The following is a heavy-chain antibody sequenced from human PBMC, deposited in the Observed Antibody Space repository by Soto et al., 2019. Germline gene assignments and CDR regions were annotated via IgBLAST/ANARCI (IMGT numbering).Heavy chain of an antibody. CDR2: ISPMFGAA. D-gene: IGHD1-1*01. Sequence: QVQLVQSGAEMKKPGSSVKVSCQSSGGTFNTYAMNWVRQVPGQGPEWMGDISPMFGAANYAPKFQGRVTNTADESTGTSYMQLSSLTSEDTALYFCAREVQVHTPAFVYWGQGTLVTVSS. CDR1: GGTFNTYA. V-gene: IGHV1-69*19. CDR3: AREVQVHTPAFVY. J-gene: IGHJ4*02.